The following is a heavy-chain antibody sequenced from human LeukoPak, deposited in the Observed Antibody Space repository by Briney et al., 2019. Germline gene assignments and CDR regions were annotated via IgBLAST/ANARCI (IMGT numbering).Heavy chain of an antibody. J-gene: IGHJ1*01. CDR2: IYYSGST. CDR1: GDSISSGGYH. CDR3: ARGHSG. V-gene: IGHV4-31*03. Sequence: SETLSLTCTVSGDSISSGGYHWSWIRQHPGKGLEWIGYIYYSGSTNYNPSLKSRVTISVDTSKNQFSLKLNSVTAADTAVYYCARGHSGWGQGTLVTVSS. D-gene: IGHD1-26*01.